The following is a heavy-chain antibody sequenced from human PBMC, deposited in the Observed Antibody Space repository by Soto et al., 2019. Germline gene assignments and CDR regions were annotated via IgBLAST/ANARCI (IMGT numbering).Heavy chain of an antibody. CDR1: GGSISSGGYY. CDR2: IYYSGST. CDR3: ARERYSSGWYQNWFDP. D-gene: IGHD6-19*01. V-gene: IGHV4-31*03. Sequence: QVQLQESGPGLVKPSQTLSLTCTVSGGSISSGGYYWSWIRQHPGKGLEWIGYIYYSGSTYYNPSLKSRVTISVDTSKNQFSLKLRSVTAADTAVYYCARERYSSGWYQNWFDPWGQGTLVTVSS. J-gene: IGHJ5*02.